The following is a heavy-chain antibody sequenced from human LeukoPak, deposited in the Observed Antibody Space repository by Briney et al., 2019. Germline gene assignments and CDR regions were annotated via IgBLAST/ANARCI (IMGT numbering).Heavy chain of an antibody. D-gene: IGHD2-2*01. CDR1: GGSISSYY. V-gene: IGHV4-59*08. Sequence: SETLSLTCTVSGGSISSYYWSWIRQPPGKGLEWIGYIYYSGSTNYNPSLKSRVTISVDTSKNQFSLKLSSVTAADTAVYYCARADRSSTSCYPYYYYYYMDVWGKGTTVTVSS. CDR3: ARADRSSTSCYPYYYYYYMDV. CDR2: IYYSGST. J-gene: IGHJ6*03.